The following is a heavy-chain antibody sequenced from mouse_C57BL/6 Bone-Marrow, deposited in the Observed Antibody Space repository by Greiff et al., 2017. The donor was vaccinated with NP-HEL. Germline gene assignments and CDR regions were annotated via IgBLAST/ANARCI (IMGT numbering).Heavy chain of an antibody. CDR2: IHYDGSST. CDR3: AREGGLRRRTYAMDY. D-gene: IGHD2-4*01. J-gene: IGHJ4*01. V-gene: IGHV5-16*01. CDR1: GFTFSDYY. Sequence: EVKLMESEGGLVQPGSSMKLSCTTSGFTFSDYYMAWVRQVPEKGLDWVANIHYDGSSTYYLDSLKSRFIISRDNAKNILYLQMSSLKSEDTATYYCAREGGLRRRTYAMDYWGQGTSVTVSS.